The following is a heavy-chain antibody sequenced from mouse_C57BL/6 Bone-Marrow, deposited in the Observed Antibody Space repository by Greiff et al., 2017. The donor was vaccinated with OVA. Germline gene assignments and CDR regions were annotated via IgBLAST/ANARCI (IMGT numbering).Heavy chain of an antibody. CDR3: ARLFPYGISNAMDY. J-gene: IGHJ4*01. CDR2: IYPGSGST. D-gene: IGHD1-1*01. Sequence: QVQLQQPGAELVKPGASVKMSCKASGYTFTSYWITWVKQRPGQGLEWIGDIYPGSGSTNYNEKFKSKATLTEDTSSSTAYMQLSSLTSEDSAVYDCARLFPYGISNAMDYWGQGTSVTVSS. CDR1: GYTFTSYW. V-gene: IGHV1-55*01.